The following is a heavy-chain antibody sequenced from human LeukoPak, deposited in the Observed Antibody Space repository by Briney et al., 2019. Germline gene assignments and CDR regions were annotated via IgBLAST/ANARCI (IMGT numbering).Heavy chain of an antibody. Sequence: GGSLRLSCAASGFTFSSYGMHWVRQAPGKGLEWVAVISYDGSNKYYADSVKGRFTISRDNSKNTLYLQMNSLRAEDTAVYYCAKDPTRITIFGVAGDDYWGQGTLVTVSS. J-gene: IGHJ4*02. CDR3: AKDPTRITIFGVAGDDY. D-gene: IGHD3-3*01. CDR1: GFTFSSYG. CDR2: ISYDGSNK. V-gene: IGHV3-30*18.